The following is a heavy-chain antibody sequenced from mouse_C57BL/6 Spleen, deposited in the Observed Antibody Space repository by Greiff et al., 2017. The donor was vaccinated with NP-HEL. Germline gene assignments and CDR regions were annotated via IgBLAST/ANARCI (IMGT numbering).Heavy chain of an antibody. V-gene: IGHV1-69*01. CDR1: GYTFTSYW. J-gene: IGHJ1*03. CDR2: IDPSDSYT. Sequence: VQLQQPGAELVMPGASVKLSCKASGYTFTSYWMHWVKQRPGQGLEWIGEIDPSDSYTNYNQKFKGKSTLTVDKSSSTAYMQLSSLTSEDSAVYYCAREVGYGNYGYYGVWGTGATVSVAS. CDR3: AREVGYGNYGYYGV. D-gene: IGHD2-1*01.